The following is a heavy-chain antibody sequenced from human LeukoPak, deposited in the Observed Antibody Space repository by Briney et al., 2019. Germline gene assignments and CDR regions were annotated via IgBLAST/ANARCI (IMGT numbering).Heavy chain of an antibody. CDR3: ARDMWAPKWYFDL. J-gene: IGHJ2*01. CDR1: GFTFSSYS. Sequence: GGSLRLSCVASGFTFSSYSMNWVRQPPGKGPEWASYISSDDTTIYYADSVKGRFTISRDNAKNSLYLQMNSLGDEDTAVYYCARDMWAPKWYFDLWGRGTLVTVSS. V-gene: IGHV3-48*02. CDR2: ISSDDTTI. D-gene: IGHD1-26*01.